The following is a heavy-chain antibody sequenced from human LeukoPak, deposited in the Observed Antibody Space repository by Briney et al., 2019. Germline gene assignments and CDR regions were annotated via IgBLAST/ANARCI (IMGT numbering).Heavy chain of an antibody. D-gene: IGHD6-6*01. CDR2: IGTAGDT. CDR3: ARADTASSSYFDY. Sequence: GGSLRLSCAASGFTFSSYDMHWVPHATGKGLEWVSAIGTAGDTYYPGSVKGRFTISRENAKSSLYVQMNSLRAGDTAVYYCARADTASSSYFDYWGQGTLVTVSS. V-gene: IGHV3-13*01. J-gene: IGHJ4*02. CDR1: GFTFSSYD.